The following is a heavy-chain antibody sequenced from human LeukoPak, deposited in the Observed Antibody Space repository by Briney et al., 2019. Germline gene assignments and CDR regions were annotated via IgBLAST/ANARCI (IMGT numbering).Heavy chain of an antibody. J-gene: IGHJ4*02. D-gene: IGHD3-22*01. CDR3: ARHRGPSLHSSGYFDY. V-gene: IGHV3-30-3*01. CDR2: MSHDGSNK. CDR1: GFPFSGYA. Sequence: GRSLRLSCAASGFPFSGYAMHWVRQAPGKGLEWVAVMSHDGSNKYYADSVKGRFTISRDNSKNTLYLQIDSLRTEDTAVYYCARHRGPSLHSSGYFDYWGQGTLVTVSS.